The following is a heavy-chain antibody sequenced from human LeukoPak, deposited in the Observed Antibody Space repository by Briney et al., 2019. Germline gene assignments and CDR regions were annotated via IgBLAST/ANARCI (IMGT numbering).Heavy chain of an antibody. CDR2: INYSGRT. CDR3: ARAIKYNWLDP. Sequence: SETLSLTCTVSGDSLSTSSDYWGWIRQPPEKGLEWIGSINYSGRTYSNPSLKSRVTISEDTSKNQFSLKLSSVTAADTAVYYCARAIKYNWLDPWGQGTLVTVSS. CDR1: GDSLSTSSDY. V-gene: IGHV4-39*01. J-gene: IGHJ5*02.